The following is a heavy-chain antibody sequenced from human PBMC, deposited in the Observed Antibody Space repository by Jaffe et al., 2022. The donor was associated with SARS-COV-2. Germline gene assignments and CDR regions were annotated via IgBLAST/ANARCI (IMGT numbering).Heavy chain of an antibody. CDR1: GFSFSKSP. J-gene: IGHJ2*01. Sequence: EVQLLESGGDLVQPGGSLRLSCAASGFSFSKSPMTWVRQAPGKGLEWVSAISGSGGSTYSADFVKGRFTISRDNSKNTLYLQMNSLRAEDTALYFCAKGNAGAAMRWYFDLWGRGTLVTVSS. CDR3: AKGNAGAAMRWYFDL. CDR2: ISGSGGST. V-gene: IGHV3-23*01.